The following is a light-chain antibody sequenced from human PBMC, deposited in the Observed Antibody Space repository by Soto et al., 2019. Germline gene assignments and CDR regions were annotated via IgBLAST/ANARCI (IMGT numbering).Light chain of an antibody. Sequence: EIVLTQSPATLYLSPGERATLSCRASQSVSSYLAWYQQKPGQAPRLLIYGAFNRATGIPARFSGSGSGTDFTLTISSLEPEDFAVYYCQQRNIWPPVTFGQGTRLEI. V-gene: IGKV3-11*01. J-gene: IGKJ5*01. CDR1: QSVSSY. CDR3: QQRNIWPPVT. CDR2: GAF.